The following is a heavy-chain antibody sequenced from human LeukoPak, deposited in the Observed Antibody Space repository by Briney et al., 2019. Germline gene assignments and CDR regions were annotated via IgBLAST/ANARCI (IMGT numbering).Heavy chain of an antibody. J-gene: IGHJ4*02. D-gene: IGHD3-3*01. Sequence: SGPTLVNSTQTLTLTCTFSGVSPSTSGVAVGWIRQPPGKALEWLALIYWTDDKRYSPSLKSRLTITKDTSKNQVVLTMTNMDPVDTATYFCAHNYGFEFDYWGQVTLVTVSS. CDR3: AHNYGFEFDY. CDR2: IYWTDDK. CDR1: GVSPSTSGVA. V-gene: IGHV2-5*01.